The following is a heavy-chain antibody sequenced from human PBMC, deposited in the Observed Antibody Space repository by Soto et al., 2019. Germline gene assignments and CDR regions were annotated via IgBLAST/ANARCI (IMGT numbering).Heavy chain of an antibody. CDR2: VNPILSMS. J-gene: IGHJ4*02. D-gene: IGHD3-10*01. Sequence: QVQLVQSGAEVNRHGSSVKVSCKASGDTFNFYSINWVRQAPGVGLEWVGRVNPILSMSNYAQRFQGRVTMTADKSTSTAYMELRSLRSEDTAIYYCASSYGSGYRAFDYWGQGALVTVSS. CDR1: GDTFNFYS. V-gene: IGHV1-69*02. CDR3: ASSYGSGYRAFDY.